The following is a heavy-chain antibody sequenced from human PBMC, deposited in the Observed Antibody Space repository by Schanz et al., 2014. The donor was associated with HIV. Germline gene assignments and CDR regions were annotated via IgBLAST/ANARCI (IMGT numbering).Heavy chain of an antibody. Sequence: QLVESGGGLVKPGGSLRLSCGASGLSFSGYSMNWVRQAPGKGLEWVSSISSSGSYIFYTDSVKGRFTISRDNAKNSLYLQMNSLRVEDTAVYFCARGARYGMDVWGQGTTVIVSS. CDR2: ISSSGSYI. J-gene: IGHJ6*02. CDR3: ARGARYGMDV. V-gene: IGHV3-21*01. CDR1: GLSFSGYS.